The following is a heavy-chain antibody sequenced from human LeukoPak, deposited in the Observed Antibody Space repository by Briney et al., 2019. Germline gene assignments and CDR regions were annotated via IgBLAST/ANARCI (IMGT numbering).Heavy chain of an antibody. Sequence: ASVKVSCKASGGTFSSYAISWVRQAPGQGLEWMGRIIPIFGIANYAQKFQGRVTITADKSTSTAYMELSSLRSEDTAVYYCARDVVDTALGTIDYWGQGTLVTVSS. CDR1: GGTFSSYA. D-gene: IGHD5-18*01. CDR3: ARDVVDTALGTIDY. V-gene: IGHV1-69*04. CDR2: IIPIFGIA. J-gene: IGHJ4*02.